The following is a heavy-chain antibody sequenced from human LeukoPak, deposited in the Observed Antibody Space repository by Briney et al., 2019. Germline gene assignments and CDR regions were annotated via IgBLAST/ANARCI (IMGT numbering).Heavy chain of an antibody. CDR2: ISGSGGST. CDR1: GFTFSSYA. V-gene: IGHV3-23*01. J-gene: IGHJ4*02. CDR3: AKDRMDGGYSPFSHDY. D-gene: IGHD3-22*01. Sequence: GGTLRLSRAASGFTFSSYAMSWVRQAPWKGLEWVSAISGSGGSTYYADSVKGRFTISRDNSKNTLYLQMNSLRAEDTAVYYCAKDRMDGGYSPFSHDYWGQGTLVTVSS.